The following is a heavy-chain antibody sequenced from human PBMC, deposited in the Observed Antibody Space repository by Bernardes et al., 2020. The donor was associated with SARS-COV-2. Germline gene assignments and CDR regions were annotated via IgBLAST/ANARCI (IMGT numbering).Heavy chain of an antibody. D-gene: IGHD3-10*01. CDR1: GYTFTSYA. V-gene: IGHV7-4-1*02. CDR3: ARGLVVRGDYNWFDP. CDR2: INTNTGNP. Sequence: ASVKVSCKASGYTFTSYAMNWVRQAPGQGLEWMGWINTNTGNPTYAQGFTGRFVFSLDTSVSTAYLQISSLKAEDTAVYYCARGLVVRGDYNWFDPWGQGTLVTVSS. J-gene: IGHJ5*02.